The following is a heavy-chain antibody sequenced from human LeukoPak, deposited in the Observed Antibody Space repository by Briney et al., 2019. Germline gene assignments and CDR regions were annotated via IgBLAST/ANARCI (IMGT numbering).Heavy chain of an antibody. CDR3: ARSAVATIAHSFDY. D-gene: IGHD5-12*01. CDR1: GYTFTSYW. V-gene: IGHV5-51*01. Sequence: GESLKISCKGSGYTFTSYWIGWVRQMPGKGLEWMGFIYPGDSDTRYSPSFQGQVTISADKSISTAYLQWSSLKASDTAMYYCARSAVATIAHSFDYWGQGTLVTVSS. CDR2: IYPGDSDT. J-gene: IGHJ4*02.